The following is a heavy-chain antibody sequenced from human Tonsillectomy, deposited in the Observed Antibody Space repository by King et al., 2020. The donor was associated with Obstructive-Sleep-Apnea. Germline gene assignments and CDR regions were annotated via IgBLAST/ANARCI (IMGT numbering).Heavy chain of an antibody. CDR2: IYYSGST. V-gene: IGHV4-61*01. D-gene: IGHD2-15*01. CDR3: ARDLVPVSSEDYYFDY. Sequence: VQLQESGPGLVKPSETLSLTCTVSGGSVSSGSYYWSWIRQPPGKGLEWIGYIYYSGSTNYNPSLKSRVTISVDTSKNQFSLKLSSVTAADTAVYYCARDLVPVSSEDYYFDYWGQGTLVTVSS. J-gene: IGHJ4*02. CDR1: GGSVSSGSYY.